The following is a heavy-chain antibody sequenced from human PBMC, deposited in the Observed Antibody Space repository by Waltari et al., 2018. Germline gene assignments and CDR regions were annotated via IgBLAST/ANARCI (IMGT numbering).Heavy chain of an antibody. CDR3: ATDRLSYGGNTGWFDP. Sequence: QVQLVQSGAEVKKPGASVKVSCKASGYTFTSYDINWVRQANGQGLEWMGWMNPNSGNTGYAHKFQGRVTITRNTSISTAYMELSSLRSEDTAVYYCATDRLSYGGNTGWFDPWGQGTLVTVSS. D-gene: IGHD2-15*01. J-gene: IGHJ5*02. CDR1: GYTFTSYD. CDR2: MNPNSGNT. V-gene: IGHV1-8*03.